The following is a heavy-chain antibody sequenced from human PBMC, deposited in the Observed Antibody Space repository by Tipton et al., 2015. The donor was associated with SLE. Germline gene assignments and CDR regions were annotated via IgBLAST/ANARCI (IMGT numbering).Heavy chain of an antibody. V-gene: IGHV4-39*01. CDR2: IYYSGST. CDR3: ARGIQLWSFDY. D-gene: IGHD5-18*01. Sequence: TLSLTSTVSGGSISSSSYYWGWIRQPPGKGLEWIGSIYYSGSTYYNPSLKSRVTISVDTSKNQFSLKLSSVTAADTAVYYCARGIQLWSFDYWGQGTLVTVSS. J-gene: IGHJ4*02. CDR1: GGSISSSSYY.